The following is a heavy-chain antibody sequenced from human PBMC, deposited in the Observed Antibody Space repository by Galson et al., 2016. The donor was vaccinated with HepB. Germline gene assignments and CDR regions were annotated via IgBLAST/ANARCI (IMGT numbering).Heavy chain of an antibody. D-gene: IGHD1-26*01. V-gene: IGHV3-48*04. Sequence: SLRLSCAASGFSFSSYSLNWVRQAPGKGLEWVAYVGTTLGTVDYADSVKGRFTISRDNGGNSLYLEMSGLRPDDTAVYYCARQRVTDEWEQMPLYYYFGMDVWGQGTTVTVSS. J-gene: IGHJ6*02. CDR2: VGTTLGTV. CDR1: GFSFSSYS. CDR3: ARQRVTDEWEQMPLYYYFGMDV.